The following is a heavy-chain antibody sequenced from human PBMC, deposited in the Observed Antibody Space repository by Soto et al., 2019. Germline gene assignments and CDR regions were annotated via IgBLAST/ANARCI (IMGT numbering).Heavy chain of an antibody. Sequence: QITLKESGPTLVKPTQTLTLTCSFSGFALTTNAVCVGWIRQPPGKAPDRLAPIYWDDDNLYSPSLKSRLTITKDTSKTQVLLTMTNMDTVDPATYHCAHGSGRLHEYWGQGILVTVSS. CDR2: IYWDDDN. CDR3: AHGSGRLHEY. CDR1: GFALTTNAVC. J-gene: IGHJ4*02. V-gene: IGHV2-5*02. D-gene: IGHD6-19*01.